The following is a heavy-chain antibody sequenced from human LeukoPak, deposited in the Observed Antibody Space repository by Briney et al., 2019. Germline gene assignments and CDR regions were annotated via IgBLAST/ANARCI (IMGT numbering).Heavy chain of an antibody. CDR2: INPHSGAT. CDR1: GYGFSDVY. J-gene: IGHJ5*02. D-gene: IGHD5/OR15-5a*01. V-gene: IGHV1-2*02. Sequence: ASVTVSCKASGYGFSDVYFNWVRQAPGQGLEGMGWINPHSGATNYAQRFQGRVSMDASIDTAYMELSRLTSDDTAVYYCAASSSVTHTRDPWGQGTLVTVSS. CDR3: AASSSVTHTRDP.